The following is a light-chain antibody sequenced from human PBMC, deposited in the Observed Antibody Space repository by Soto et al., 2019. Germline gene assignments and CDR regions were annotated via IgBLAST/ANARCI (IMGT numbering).Light chain of an antibody. CDR2: DAS. CDR3: QQYNSYWWT. CDR1: QSISSW. V-gene: IGKV1-5*01. J-gene: IGKJ1*01. Sequence: EIQMTQSPSTPSATVGDKENNTCRACQSISSWLAWYQQKPGKAPKLLIYDASSLESGVPSRFSGSGSGTEFTLTISSLQPDDFATYYCQQYNSYWWTFGQGTKVDIK.